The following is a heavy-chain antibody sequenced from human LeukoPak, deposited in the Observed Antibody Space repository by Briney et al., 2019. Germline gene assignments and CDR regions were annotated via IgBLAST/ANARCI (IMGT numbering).Heavy chain of an antibody. Sequence: GSSVKVSCKASGGTFSSYAISCVRQAPGQGLEWMGRIIPIFGTANYAQKFQGRVTITTDESTSTAYMELSSLRSEDTAVYCCARDKGFQYYYMDVWGKGTTVTVSS. V-gene: IGHV1-69*05. CDR2: IIPIFGTA. J-gene: IGHJ6*03. CDR3: ARDKGFQYYYMDV. D-gene: IGHD3-3*01. CDR1: GGTFSSYA.